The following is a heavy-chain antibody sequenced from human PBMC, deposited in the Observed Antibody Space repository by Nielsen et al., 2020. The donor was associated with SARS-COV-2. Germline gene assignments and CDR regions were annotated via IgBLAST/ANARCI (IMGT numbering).Heavy chain of an antibody. CDR3: ARSWWDLYYFDY. D-gene: IGHD2-15*01. CDR1: GFTFSSYS. J-gene: IGHJ4*02. CDR2: ISSSSSYV. V-gene: IGHV3-21*01. Sequence: GGSLRLSCAASGFTFSSYSMNWVRQAPGKGLEWVSSISSSSSYVYYADSVKGRFTISRDNAKNSLYLQMNSLRAEDTAVYYCARSWWDLYYFDYWGQGTLVTVSS.